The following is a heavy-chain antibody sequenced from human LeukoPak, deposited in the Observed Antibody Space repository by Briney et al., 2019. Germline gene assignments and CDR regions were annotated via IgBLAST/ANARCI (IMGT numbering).Heavy chain of an antibody. J-gene: IGHJ4*02. V-gene: IGHV3-7*01. D-gene: IGHD6-19*01. CDR2: INQDGSDK. Sequence: GGSLRLSCAASGFTFSSYWMNWVRQAPGKGLEWVANINQDGSDKYYVDSVKGRFTISRDNAKNSLYLQMNSLRAEDTAVYYCARIRYSSGWYGNSYWGQGTLVTVSS. CDR3: ARIRYSSGWYGNSY. CDR1: GFTFSSYW.